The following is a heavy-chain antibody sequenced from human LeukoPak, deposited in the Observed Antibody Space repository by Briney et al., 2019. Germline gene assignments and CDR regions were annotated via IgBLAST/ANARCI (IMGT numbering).Heavy chain of an antibody. CDR2: IYHSGST. Sequence: SETLSLTCAVSGYSISSGYYWGWIRQPPGRGLEWIGSIYHSGSTFYNPSLKRRITISVDTSKKQFSLKRSSVTAACTAVYYCARRGWGSAFDIWAKGQWSPSLQ. J-gene: IGHJ3*02. V-gene: IGHV4-38-2*01. CDR3: ARRGWGSAFDI. D-gene: IGHD7-27*01. CDR1: GYSISSGYY.